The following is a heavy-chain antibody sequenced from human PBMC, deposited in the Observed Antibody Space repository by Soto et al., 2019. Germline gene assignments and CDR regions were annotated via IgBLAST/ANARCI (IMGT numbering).Heavy chain of an antibody. D-gene: IGHD3-10*01. CDR2: ISGSGGST. CDR3: ATVWFGELLFLDYYYYGMDV. CDR1: GFTFSSYA. J-gene: IGHJ6*02. Sequence: PGGSLRLSCAASGFTFSSYAMSWVRQAPGKGLEWVSAISGSGGSTYYADSVKGRFTISRDNSKNTLYLQMNSLRAEDTAVYYCATVWFGELLFLDYYYYGMDVWGQGTTVTVSS. V-gene: IGHV3-23*01.